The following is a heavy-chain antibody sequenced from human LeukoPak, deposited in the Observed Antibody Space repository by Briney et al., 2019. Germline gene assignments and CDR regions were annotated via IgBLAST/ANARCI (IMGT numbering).Heavy chain of an antibody. J-gene: IGHJ4*02. D-gene: IGHD6-19*01. CDR2: IWYDGSNK. CDR1: GFTFSSYG. Sequence: GGSLRLSCAASGFTFSSYGMHWVRQAPGKGLEWVAFIWYDGSNKYYADSVKGRFTISRDNAKNSLYLQMNSLRAEDTALYYCAKAYGGIAVAGKPTERYYFDYWGQGTLVTVSS. V-gene: IGHV3-30*02. CDR3: AKAYGGIAVAGKPTERYYFDY.